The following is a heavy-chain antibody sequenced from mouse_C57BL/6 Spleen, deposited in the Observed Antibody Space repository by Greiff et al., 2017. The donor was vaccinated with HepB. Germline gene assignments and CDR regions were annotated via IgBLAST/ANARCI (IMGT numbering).Heavy chain of an antibody. Sequence: VHLVESGAELVRPGASVTLSCKASGYTFTDYEMHWVKQTPVHGLEWIGAIDPETGGTAYNQKFKGKAILTADKSSSTAYMELRSLTSEDSDVYYCISNPLWYFDVWGTGTTVTVSS. CDR1: GYTFTDYE. V-gene: IGHV1-15*01. J-gene: IGHJ1*03. D-gene: IGHD2-5*01. CDR3: ISNPLWYFDV. CDR2: IDPETGGT.